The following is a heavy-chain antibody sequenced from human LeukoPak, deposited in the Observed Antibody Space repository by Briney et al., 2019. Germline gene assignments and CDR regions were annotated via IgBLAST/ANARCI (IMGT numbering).Heavy chain of an antibody. V-gene: IGHV4-59*08. CDR3: ARHLGGSGWPRFDY. Sequence: SETLSLTCTVSGGSISSYYWSWIRQPPGKGLEWIGYIYYSGSTNYNPSLKSRVTISVDTSKNQFSLKLSSVTAADTAVYYCARHLGGSGWPRFDYWGQGTLATVSS. CDR1: GGSISSYY. J-gene: IGHJ4*02. D-gene: IGHD6-19*01. CDR2: IYYSGST.